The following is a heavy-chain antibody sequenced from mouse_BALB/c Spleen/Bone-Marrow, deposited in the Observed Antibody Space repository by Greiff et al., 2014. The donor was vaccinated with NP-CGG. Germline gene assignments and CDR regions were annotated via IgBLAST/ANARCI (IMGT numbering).Heavy chain of an antibody. D-gene: IGHD1-1*01. J-gene: IGHJ3*01. V-gene: IGHV14-3*02. CDR3: ATYYYGSSWGFAY. CDR1: GFNITDTY. Sequence: VQLQQPGAELVKPGASVKLSCTASGFNITDTYMHWVKQRPEQGLEWIGRIDPANGNTKYDPKFQGKATITADTSSNTAYLQLSSLTSEDTAVYYCATYYYGSSWGFAYWGQGTLVTVSA. CDR2: IDPANGNT.